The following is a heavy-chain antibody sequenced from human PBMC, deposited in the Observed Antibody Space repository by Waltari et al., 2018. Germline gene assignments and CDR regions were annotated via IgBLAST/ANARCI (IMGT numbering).Heavy chain of an antibody. V-gene: IGHV1-2*06. CDR2: INPNRGGT. D-gene: IGHD3-3*01. J-gene: IGHJ6*02. CDR1: GYTFTGYY. CDR3: ARDPAYYDFWSGPRDYYYGMDV. Sequence: QVQLVQSGAEVKKPGASVKVSCKASGYTFTGYYMHWVRQAPGQGLEWMGRINPNRGGTNYAQKFQGRVTMTRDTSISTAYMELSRLRSDDTAVYYCARDPAYYDFWSGPRDYYYGMDVWGQGTTVTVSS.